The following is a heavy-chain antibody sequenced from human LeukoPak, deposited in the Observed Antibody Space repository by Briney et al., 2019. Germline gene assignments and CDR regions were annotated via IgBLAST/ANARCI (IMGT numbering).Heavy chain of an antibody. CDR1: GFTVSSNY. CDR3: ARATKAVADFDL. Sequence: GGSLRLSCSASGFTVSSNYMHWVRQAPGKGLEWVSMIYSGGATYYADSVRGRFTISRDNSMNVLHLQMNSLRVEDTAVYYCARATKAVADFDLWGRGALVTVSS. CDR2: IYSGGAT. J-gene: IGHJ2*01. V-gene: IGHV3-53*01. D-gene: IGHD6-19*01.